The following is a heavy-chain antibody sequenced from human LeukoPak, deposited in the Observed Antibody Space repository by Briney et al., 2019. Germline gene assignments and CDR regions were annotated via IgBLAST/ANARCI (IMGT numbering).Heavy chain of an antibody. CDR1: GGTFSNYA. CDR2: INPNSGGT. D-gene: IGHD3-10*01. Sequence: ASVKVSCKASGGTFSNYAISWVRQAPGQGLEWMGWINPNSGGTNYAQKFQGRVTMTRDTSISTAYMELSRLRSDDTAVYYCAITHYYGSGSYYTLRGFDPWGQGTLVTVSS. J-gene: IGHJ5*02. V-gene: IGHV1-2*02. CDR3: AITHYYGSGSYYTLRGFDP.